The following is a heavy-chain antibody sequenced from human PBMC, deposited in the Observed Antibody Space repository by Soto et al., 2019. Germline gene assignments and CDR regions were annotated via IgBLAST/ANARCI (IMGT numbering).Heavy chain of an antibody. V-gene: IGHV1-18*01. D-gene: IGHD6-13*01. Sequence: QVQLVQSGAEVKKPGASVKVSCKASGYTFTSYGISWVRQAPGQGLEWMGWISAYNGNTNYAQKLQGRVTMTTDTTTSTAYMELRSLRSDDTAVYYCARDPERRAAAGSTDAFDIWGQGTMVTASS. CDR3: ARDPERRAAAGSTDAFDI. CDR2: ISAYNGNT. J-gene: IGHJ3*02. CDR1: GYTFTSYG.